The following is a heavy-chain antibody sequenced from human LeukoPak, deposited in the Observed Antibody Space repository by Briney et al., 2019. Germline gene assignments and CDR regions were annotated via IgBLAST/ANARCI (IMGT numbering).Heavy chain of an antibody. V-gene: IGHV3-48*01. CDR1: GFTFSSYS. CDR2: ISSSSSTI. Sequence: GGSLRLSCAASGFTFSSYSMNWVRQAPGKGLEWVSYISSSSSTIYYADSVKGRFTISRDNAKNSLYLQMNSLRAEDTAVYYCARGSNTFGGVIVNLDAFDIWGQGTMVTVSS. D-gene: IGHD3-16*02. CDR3: ARGSNTFGGVIVNLDAFDI. J-gene: IGHJ3*02.